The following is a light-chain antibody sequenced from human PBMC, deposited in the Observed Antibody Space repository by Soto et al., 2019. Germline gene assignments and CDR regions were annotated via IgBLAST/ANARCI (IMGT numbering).Light chain of an antibody. CDR3: QEANIFPYT. CDR1: QAIGSW. CDR2: GAS. V-gene: IGKV1-12*01. J-gene: IGKJ2*01. Sequence: DIQMTQSPSSVSASVGDRVTINCRASQAIGSWLAWYQQKPGKAPRLLIYGASSLQSGVPSRFSGRGSGTEFALTISGPQPDDFATYYCQEANIFPYTFGQGTKLEL.